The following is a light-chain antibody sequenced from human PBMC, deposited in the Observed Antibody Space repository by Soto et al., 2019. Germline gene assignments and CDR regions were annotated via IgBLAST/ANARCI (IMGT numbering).Light chain of an antibody. CDR3: QQYDNYPLA. CDR1: QDIKSC. V-gene: IGKV1-33*01. Sequence: DIQMTQSPSSLSASVGDRVTITCQASQDIKSCLNWYQQKSGKAPKLLIYKASDLETGVPSRFSGSGSGTDFTFTINSLQPEDIATYYCQQYDNYPLAFGGGTKVDIK. J-gene: IGKJ4*01. CDR2: KAS.